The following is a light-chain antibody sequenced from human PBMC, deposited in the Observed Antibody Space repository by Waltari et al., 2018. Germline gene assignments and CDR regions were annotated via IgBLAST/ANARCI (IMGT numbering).Light chain of an antibody. CDR1: QSISSY. J-gene: IGKJ1*01. CDR3: QQSYIIPRT. V-gene: IGKV1-39*01. CDR2: VAS. Sequence: DTQITPPPPSLSASVADRVTITCRASQSISSYLNWYQQKPGKAPRLLIYVASSLHSGVPSRFSGSGSGTDFTVTISSLQPEDFATYYCQQSYIIPRTFGQGTKVEIK.